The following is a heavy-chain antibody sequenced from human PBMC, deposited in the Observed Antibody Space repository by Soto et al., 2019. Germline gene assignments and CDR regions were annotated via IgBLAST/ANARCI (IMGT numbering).Heavy chain of an antibody. D-gene: IGHD5-12*01. CDR2: IGYSGNT. V-gene: IGHV4-59*08. J-gene: IGHJ4*02. CDR3: VRHQSGYDYGLTHFDY. CDR1: GGSFKSDY. Sequence: QVQLQESGPGLVKASETLFLTCKVSGGSFKSDYWSWIRQPPGKGLEWIGYIGYSGNTNYNPSLKSRVTMSVDTSKNQFSLRLTYVIAADTAVYYCVRHQSGYDYGLTHFDYWGQGTLVTVSS.